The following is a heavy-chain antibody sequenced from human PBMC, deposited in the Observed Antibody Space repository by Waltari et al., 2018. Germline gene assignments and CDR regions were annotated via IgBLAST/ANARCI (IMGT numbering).Heavy chain of an antibody. J-gene: IGHJ4*02. V-gene: IGHV4-38-2*01. CDR2: IYHSGST. CDR1: GYSISSGYY. Sequence: QVQLQESGPGLVKPSETLSLTCAVSGYSISSGYYWGWIRQPPGKGLAWIGSIYHSGSTYYNPSLKSRVTISVDTSKNQFSLKLSSVTAADTAVYYCARSGDYVGWYFDYWGQGTLVTVSS. D-gene: IGHD4-17*01. CDR3: ARSGDYVGWYFDY.